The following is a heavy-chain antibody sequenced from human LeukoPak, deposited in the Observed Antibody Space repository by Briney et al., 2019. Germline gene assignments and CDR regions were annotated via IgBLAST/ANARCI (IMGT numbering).Heavy chain of an antibody. CDR1: GGSISSYY. CDR2: IYYSGST. CDR3: ARRAGSSSWDHYYYYMDV. V-gene: IGHV4-59*12. D-gene: IGHD6-13*01. J-gene: IGHJ6*03. Sequence: PSETLSLTCTVSGGSISSYYWSWIRQPPGKGLEWIGYIYYSGSTNYNPSLKSRVTISVDTSKNQFSLKLSSVTAADTAVYYCARRAGSSSWDHYYYYMDVWGKGTTVTISS.